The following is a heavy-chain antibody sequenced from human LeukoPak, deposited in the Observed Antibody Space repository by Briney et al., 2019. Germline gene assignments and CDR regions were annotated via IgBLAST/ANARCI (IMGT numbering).Heavy chain of an antibody. Sequence: SETLSLTCTVSGGSVNSGVYFWSWIRQPPGKGLEWIGYIYYTGTTNYNPSLKSRVTISVDTSKNQFSLRLSSVTAADTAVYYCAREPRSPGGRGRPFDFWGQGTLVTVSS. CDR1: GGSVNSGVYF. CDR3: AREPRSPGGRGRPFDF. D-gene: IGHD2-15*01. V-gene: IGHV4-61*08. CDR2: IYYTGTT. J-gene: IGHJ4*02.